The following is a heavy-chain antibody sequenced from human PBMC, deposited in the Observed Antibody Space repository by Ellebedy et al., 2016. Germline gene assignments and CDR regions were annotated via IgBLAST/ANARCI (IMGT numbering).Heavy chain of an antibody. D-gene: IGHD3-10*01. Sequence: ASVKVSCKTSGYTFTRYAIHWVRQAPGQRIEWMGWINGGNGKTKYSEKFQDRVTITGDTPASTAYMELSRLTSEDTAVYYCARGSAEGRAFDYWGQGTLVTVSS. CDR3: ARGSAEGRAFDY. J-gene: IGHJ4*02. V-gene: IGHV1-3*01. CDR2: INGGNGKT. CDR1: GYTFTRYA.